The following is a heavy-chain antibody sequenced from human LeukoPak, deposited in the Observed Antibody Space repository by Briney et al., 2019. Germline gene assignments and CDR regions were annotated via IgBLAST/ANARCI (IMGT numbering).Heavy chain of an antibody. V-gene: IGHV3-21*04. CDR1: GFTFSSYS. D-gene: IGHD2-8*02. Sequence: GGSLRLSCAASGFTFSSYSMNWARQPPGKGLEWVSSIFPSGGEIHYADSVRGRFTISRDNSKSTLSLQMNSLRAEDTAIYYCATYRQVLLPFESWGQGTLVTVSS. CDR2: IFPSGGEI. CDR3: ATYRQVLLPFES. J-gene: IGHJ4*02.